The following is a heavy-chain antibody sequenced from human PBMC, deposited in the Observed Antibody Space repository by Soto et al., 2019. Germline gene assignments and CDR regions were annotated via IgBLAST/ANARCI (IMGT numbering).Heavy chain of an antibody. CDR3: AKGGPDGFCSGGRCYFDY. CDR2: ISWNSNII. J-gene: IGHJ4*02. CDR1: GFTFDDYA. Sequence: EVQLVESGGGLVQPGRSLRLSCAASGFTFDDYAMHWVRRVPGKGLEWVSSISWNSNIIGYADSVKGRFTISRDTAKNSLYLQMNSLRPEDTALYYCAKGGPDGFCSGGRCYFDYWGQGTRVTVSS. V-gene: IGHV3-9*01. D-gene: IGHD2-15*01.